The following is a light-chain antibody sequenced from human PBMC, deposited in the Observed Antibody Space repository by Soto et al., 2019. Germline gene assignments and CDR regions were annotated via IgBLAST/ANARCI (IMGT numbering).Light chain of an antibody. CDR3: QQYGYSPIT. J-gene: IGKJ5*01. Sequence: TQSAVTLSLSPGERSTLSVRASQSITNNYLAWYQQKPGQAPRLLIYGASSRATGIADRFSGSGSGTDFTLTISRLEPEDFALYYCQQYGYSPITFGQGTRLEIK. CDR1: QSITNNY. CDR2: GAS. V-gene: IGKV3-20*01.